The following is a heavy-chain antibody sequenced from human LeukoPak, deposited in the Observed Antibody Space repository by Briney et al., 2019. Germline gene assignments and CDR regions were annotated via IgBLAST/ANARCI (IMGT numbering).Heavy chain of an antibody. CDR3: ARGLPVVVTAIAQYFQH. Sequence: ASVKVFCKASGYTFTSYYMHWVRQAPGQGLELMGIINPSGGSTSYAQKFQGRVTMTRDMSTSTVYMELSSLRSEDTAVYYCARGLPVVVTAIAQYFQHWGQGTLVTVSS. J-gene: IGHJ1*01. CDR1: GYTFTSYY. V-gene: IGHV1-46*01. D-gene: IGHD2-21*02. CDR2: INPSGGST.